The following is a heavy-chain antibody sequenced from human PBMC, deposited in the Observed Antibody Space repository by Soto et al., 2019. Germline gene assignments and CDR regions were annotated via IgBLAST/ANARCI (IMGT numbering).Heavy chain of an antibody. CDR1: GFTFDDYA. J-gene: IGHJ6*02. Sequence: GGSLRLSCAASGFTFDDYAMHWVRQAPGKGLEWVSGISWNSGSIGYADSVKGRFTISRDNAKNSLYLQMNSLRAEDTALYYCAKDLGIHNNYYYYYGMDVWGQGTTVTVSS. V-gene: IGHV3-9*01. CDR2: ISWNSGSI. CDR3: AKDLGIHNNYYYYYGMDV. D-gene: IGHD1-1*01.